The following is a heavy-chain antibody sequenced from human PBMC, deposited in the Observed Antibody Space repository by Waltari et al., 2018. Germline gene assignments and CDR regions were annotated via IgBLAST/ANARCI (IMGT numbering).Heavy chain of an antibody. CDR2: IYTSGST. CDR3: ARDVAIALDY. D-gene: IGHD5-12*01. J-gene: IGHJ4*02. V-gene: IGHV4-61*02. Sequence: QVQLQESGPGLVKPSQTLSLTCTVSGGSISSGSYYWRWIRQPAGKGLEWIGRIYTSGSTNYNPSLKSRVTISVDTSKNQFSLKLSSVTAADTAVYYCARDVAIALDYWGQGTLVTVSS. CDR1: GGSISSGSYY.